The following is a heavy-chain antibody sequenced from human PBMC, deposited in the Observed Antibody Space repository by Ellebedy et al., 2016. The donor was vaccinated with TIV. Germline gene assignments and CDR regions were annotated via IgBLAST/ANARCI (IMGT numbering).Heavy chain of an antibody. CDR3: ARGGASSKYFDY. CDR2: IFHTGDT. Sequence: MPSETLSLTCTVSGASISSYYWSWIRQPPGKGLEWIGFIFHTGDTNYSPSLKSRVAISLDTSQNQFSLKLTSVTDADTAVYYCARGGASSKYFDYWGLGTLVTVSS. J-gene: IGHJ4*02. V-gene: IGHV4-59*01. CDR1: GASISSYY.